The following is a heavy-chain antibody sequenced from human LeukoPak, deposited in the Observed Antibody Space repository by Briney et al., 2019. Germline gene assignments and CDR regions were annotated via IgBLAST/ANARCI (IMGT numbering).Heavy chain of an antibody. CDR1: GGSFSGYY. V-gene: IGHV4-34*01. J-gene: IGHJ2*01. CDR2: INHSGST. CDR3: ARGVGTLNYWYFDL. Sequence: SETLSLTCAVYGGSFSGYYWSWIRQPPGKGLEWIGEINHSGSTNYNPSLKSRVTISVDTSKNQFSLKLSSVTAADTAVYYCARGVGTLNYWYFDLWGRGTLVTVSS. D-gene: IGHD1-26*01.